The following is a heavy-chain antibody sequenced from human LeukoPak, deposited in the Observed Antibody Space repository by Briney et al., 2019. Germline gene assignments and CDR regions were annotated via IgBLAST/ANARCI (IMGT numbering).Heavy chain of an antibody. D-gene: IGHD3-10*01. CDR2: IGTAGDT. CDR3: ARGYYGSADS. CDR1: GFTFSSYD. J-gene: IGHJ4*02. V-gene: IGHV3-13*04. Sequence: GGSLRLSCAASGFTFSSYDMRWVRQSTGKGLEWVSLIGTAGDTYYADSVKGRFTISRENAKNSLHLQMNSLRAGDTAVYYCARGYYGSADSWGQGTLVTVSS.